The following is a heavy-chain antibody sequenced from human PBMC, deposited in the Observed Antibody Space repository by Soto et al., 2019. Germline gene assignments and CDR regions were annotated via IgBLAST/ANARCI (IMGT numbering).Heavy chain of an antibody. CDR1: GYIFATSW. CDR2: IYPADSDT. Sequence: GESLKISCKTSGYIFATSWIGWVRQMPGKGLEWMGIIYPADSDTRYSPSFQGQVTISADKSVNTAYLQWSSLKASDTAMYYCARPGATAYGMDVWGQGTTVTVSS. V-gene: IGHV5-51*01. CDR3: ARPGATAYGMDV. J-gene: IGHJ6*02.